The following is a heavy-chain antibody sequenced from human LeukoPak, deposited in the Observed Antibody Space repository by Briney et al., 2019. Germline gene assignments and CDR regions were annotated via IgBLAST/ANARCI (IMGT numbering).Heavy chain of an antibody. V-gene: IGHV4-38-2*02. CDR2: IYHSVST. Sequence: SETLSLTCTVSGYSINRGYYWGWIRQPPGMGLEWIGSIYHSVSTYYNPSLKSRVTISVDTSKNQFSLKLSSVTAADTAVYYCASRARDGYNYYFDYWGQGTLVTVSS. J-gene: IGHJ4*02. D-gene: IGHD5-24*01. CDR1: GYSINRGYY. CDR3: ASRARDGYNYYFDY.